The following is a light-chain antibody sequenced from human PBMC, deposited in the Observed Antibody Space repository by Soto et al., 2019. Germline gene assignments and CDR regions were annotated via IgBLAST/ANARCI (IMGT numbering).Light chain of an antibody. CDR1: SSDVGGYNS. V-gene: IGLV2-11*01. CDR3: FSYAGSYIYV. CDR2: DVS. Sequence: QSALTQPRSVSGSPGQPVTISCTGTSSDVGGYNSVSWYQQHPGKAPKLMIYDVSKRPSGVPDRFSGSKSGNTASLTISGLQAEYEADYYCFSYAGSYIYVFGTGTKVTVL. J-gene: IGLJ1*01.